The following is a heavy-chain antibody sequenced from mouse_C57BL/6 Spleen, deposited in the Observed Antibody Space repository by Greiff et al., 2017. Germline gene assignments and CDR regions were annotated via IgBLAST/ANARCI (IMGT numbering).Heavy chain of an antibody. D-gene: IGHD1-1*01. CDR2: ITPNYGTT. V-gene: IGHV1-39*01. J-gene: IGHJ2*01. CDR3: AREDHTNYGGFDY. CDR1: GYSFTDYN. Sequence: EVQLVESGPELVTPGASVKISCKASGYSFTDYNMNWVKQSNGKSLEWIGVITPNYGTTSYNQKFKGKATLTVDQSSSTAYMQLNSLTSEDSAVYYCAREDHTNYGGFDYWGQGTTLTVSS.